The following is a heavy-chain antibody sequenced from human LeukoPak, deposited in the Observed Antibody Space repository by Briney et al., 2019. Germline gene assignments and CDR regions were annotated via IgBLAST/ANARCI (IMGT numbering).Heavy chain of an antibody. CDR3: ANGVTTPDF. CDR2: IRHDGNNK. V-gene: IGHV3-30*02. CDR1: GFTFRDYG. D-gene: IGHD4-17*01. Sequence: GGSLRLSCAVSGFTFRDYGMYWVRQAPGKGLEWVAFIRHDGNNKNYADSVKGRFTISRDNSKNMLYLGMNSLRIEDTALYYCANGVTTPDFWGQGTLVTVSS. J-gene: IGHJ4*02.